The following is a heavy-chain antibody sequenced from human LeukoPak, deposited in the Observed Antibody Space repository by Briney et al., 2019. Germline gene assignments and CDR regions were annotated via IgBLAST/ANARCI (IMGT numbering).Heavy chain of an antibody. CDR2: IYYSGST. CDR3: ARADSYYDCVDY. V-gene: IGHV4-61*08. Sequence: SETLSLTCTVSGGSISSGGYYWSWIRQPPGKGLEWIGYIYYSGSTNYNPSLKSRVTISVDTSKNQFSLKLSSVTAADTAVYYCARADSYYDCVDYWGQGTLVTVSS. D-gene: IGHD3-3*01. J-gene: IGHJ4*02. CDR1: GGSISSGGYY.